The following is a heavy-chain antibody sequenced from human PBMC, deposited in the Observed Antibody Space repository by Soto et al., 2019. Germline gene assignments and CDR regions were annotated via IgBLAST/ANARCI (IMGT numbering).Heavy chain of an antibody. Sequence: PGGSLRLSCAASGFTFSSHAMSWVRQAPVKGLEWVSAISGGGGNTYYADSVKGRFTVSRDNSKNTLYLQMNSLRAEDTAVYYCAKDSTKYYYDNSGYYKNDYWGQGTLVTVSS. J-gene: IGHJ4*02. CDR2: ISGGGGNT. D-gene: IGHD3-22*01. CDR1: GFTFSSHA. CDR3: AKDSTKYYYDNSGYYKNDY. V-gene: IGHV3-23*01.